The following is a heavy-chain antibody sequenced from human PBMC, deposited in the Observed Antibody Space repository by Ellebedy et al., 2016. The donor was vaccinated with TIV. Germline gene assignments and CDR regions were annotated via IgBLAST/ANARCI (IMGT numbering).Heavy chain of an antibody. J-gene: IGHJ6*02. CDR1: GYTLTELS. Sequence: ASVKVSXXVSGYTLTELSMHWVRQAPGKGLEWMGGFDPEDGETIYAQKFQGRVTITADESTSTAYMELSSLRSEDTAVYYCATRTKTAHYYYYGMDVWGQGTTVTVSS. CDR3: ATRTKTAHYYYYGMDV. V-gene: IGHV1-24*01. CDR2: FDPEDGET.